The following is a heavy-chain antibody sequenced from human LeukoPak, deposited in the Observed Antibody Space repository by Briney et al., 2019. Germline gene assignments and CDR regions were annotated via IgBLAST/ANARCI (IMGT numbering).Heavy chain of an antibody. Sequence: GASVKASCKASGYTFTSYYMHWVRQAPGRGLEWMGIINPSGGSTSYAQKFQGRVTMTRDTSTSTVYMELSSLRSEDTAVYYCAREDGSGSSWFDPWGQGTLVTVSS. CDR1: GYTFTSYY. V-gene: IGHV1-46*01. D-gene: IGHD3-10*01. CDR2: INPSGGST. J-gene: IGHJ5*02. CDR3: AREDGSGSSWFDP.